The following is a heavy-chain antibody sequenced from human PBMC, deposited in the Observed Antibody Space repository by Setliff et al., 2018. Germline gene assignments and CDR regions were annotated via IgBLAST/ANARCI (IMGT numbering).Heavy chain of an antibody. J-gene: IGHJ3*02. CDR3: AKVQRRGWYSYFEDAFDI. V-gene: IGHV3-7*03. CDR1: GFTFSSYA. Sequence: GGSLRLSCAASGFTFSSYAMNWVRQAPGKGLEWVANIKEDGSEKFYVDSVKGRFTISRDNSKNTLYLDMKRLRVEDTAIYSCAKVQRRGWYSYFEDAFDIWGQGTVVTVSS. CDR2: IKEDGSEK. D-gene: IGHD1-26*01.